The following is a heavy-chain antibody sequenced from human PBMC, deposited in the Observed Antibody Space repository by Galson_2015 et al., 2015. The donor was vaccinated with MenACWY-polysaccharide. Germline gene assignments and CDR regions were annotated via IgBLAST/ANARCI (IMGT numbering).Heavy chain of an antibody. CDR3: ARIIARKHSFVDS. J-gene: IGHJ4*02. V-gene: IGHV1-8*01. CDR2: LEPKSGNT. D-gene: IGHD2-21*01. Sequence: SARASCPCSGSTFRSYAIKWGRQGGGTGLAWMAWLEPKSGNTGCANMFTGGGDMSSASAPSTAYMELRMLRYDDPAVYYCARIIARKHSFVDSWGQGTLVSVS. CDR1: GSTFRSYA.